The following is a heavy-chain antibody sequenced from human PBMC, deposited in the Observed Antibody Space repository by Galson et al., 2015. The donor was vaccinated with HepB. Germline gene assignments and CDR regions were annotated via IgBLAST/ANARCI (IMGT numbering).Heavy chain of an antibody. D-gene: IGHD4-23*01. CDR1: GFAFSHYS. V-gene: IGHV3-30*02. CDR2: IQYDGSRK. CDR3: ASLNSPFDH. Sequence: SLRLSCAASGFAFSHYSMHWVRQAPGKGLEWLASIQYDGSRKYYADSVKGRFTISRDNSQNTVYVLMNNLRREDTAVYYCASLNSPFDHWGQGTLVTVSS. J-gene: IGHJ4*02.